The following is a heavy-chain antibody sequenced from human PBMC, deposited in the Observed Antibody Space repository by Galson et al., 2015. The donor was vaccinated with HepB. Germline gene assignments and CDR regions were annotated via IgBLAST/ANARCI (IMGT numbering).Heavy chain of an antibody. Sequence: SLRLSCAASGFTFSSYSMNWVRQAPGKGLEWVSSISSSSSYIYYADSVKGRFTISRDNAKNSLYLQMNSLRAEDTAVYYCARDRSSTSPLGAFDIWGQGTMVTVS. D-gene: IGHD2-2*01. J-gene: IGHJ3*02. CDR3: ARDRSSTSPLGAFDI. CDR1: GFTFSSYS. CDR2: ISSSSSYI. V-gene: IGHV3-21*01.